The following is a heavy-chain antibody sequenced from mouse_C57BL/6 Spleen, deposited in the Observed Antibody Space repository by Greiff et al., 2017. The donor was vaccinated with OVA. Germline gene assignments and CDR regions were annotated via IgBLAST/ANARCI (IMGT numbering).Heavy chain of an antibody. D-gene: IGHD4-1*01. V-gene: IGHV5-17*01. CDR2: ISSGSSTI. CDR3: ARRLGRLAFDY. J-gene: IGHJ2*01. CDR1: GFTFSDYG. Sequence: EVQLVESGGGLVKPGGSLKLSCAASGFTFSDYGMHWVRQAPEKGLEWVAYISSGSSTIYYADTVQGRFTISRDNAKNTRLLQMTRLRSEDTAMYYCARRLGRLAFDYWGQGTTLTVSS.